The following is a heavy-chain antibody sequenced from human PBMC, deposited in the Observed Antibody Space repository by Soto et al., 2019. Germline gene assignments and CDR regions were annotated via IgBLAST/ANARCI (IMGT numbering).Heavy chain of an antibody. V-gene: IGHV1-69*08. CDR1: ADTFTGYT. J-gene: IGHJ4*02. Sequence: SVKVSCKASADTFTGYTVTWPRQAHGQGLEWVGRVIPILGASNFAQKFQGRVTISADKSTDTAYMVLTGLTSEDTAVYYCARSTGSYYSNFDYWGQGTLVTVLL. CDR3: ARSTGSYYSNFDY. D-gene: IGHD3-10*01. CDR2: VIPILGAS.